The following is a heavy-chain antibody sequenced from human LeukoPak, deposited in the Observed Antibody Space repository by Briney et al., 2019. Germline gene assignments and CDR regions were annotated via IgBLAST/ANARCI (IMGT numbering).Heavy chain of an antibody. V-gene: IGHV3-21*01. CDR3: ARDGTYCSSTSCYSDY. J-gene: IGHJ4*02. CDR2: ISSSSSYI. D-gene: IGHD2-2*01. Sequence: PGGSLRLSCATSGFTFSSYSMNWVRQAPGKGLEWVSSISSSSSYIYYADSVKGRFTISRDNAKNSLYLQMNSLRAEDTAVYYCARDGTYCSSTSCYSDYWGQGTLVTVSS. CDR1: GFTFSSYS.